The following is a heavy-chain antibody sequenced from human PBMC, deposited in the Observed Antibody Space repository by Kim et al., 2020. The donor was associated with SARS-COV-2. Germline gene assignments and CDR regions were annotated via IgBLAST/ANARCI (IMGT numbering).Heavy chain of an antibody. J-gene: IGHJ5*02. Sequence: SETLSLTCTVSGGSISSYYWSWIRQPPGKGLEWIGYIYYSGSTNYNPSLKSRVTISVDTSKNQFSLKLSSVTAADTAVYYCARDQGYSYGSSWFDPWGQGTLVTVSS. CDR3: ARDQGYSYGSSWFDP. CDR1: GGSISSYY. CDR2: IYYSGST. D-gene: IGHD5-18*01. V-gene: IGHV4-59*01.